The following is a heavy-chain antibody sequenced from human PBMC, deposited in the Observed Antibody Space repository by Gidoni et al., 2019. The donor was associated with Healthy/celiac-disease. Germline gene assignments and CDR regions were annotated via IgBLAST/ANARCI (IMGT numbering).Heavy chain of an antibody. D-gene: IGHD3-22*01. J-gene: IGHJ4*02. CDR3: ARGNPYYYDSSGYCHYFDY. Sequence: QVQLVQSGAEVKKPGASVKVSCKASGYTFTGYYMHWVRQAPGQGLEWMGWINPNSGGTYYAQKFQGRVTMTRDTSISTAYMELSRLRSDDTAVYYCARGNPYYYDSSGYCHYFDYWGQGTLVTVSS. CDR2: INPNSGGT. CDR1: GYTFTGYY. V-gene: IGHV1-2*02.